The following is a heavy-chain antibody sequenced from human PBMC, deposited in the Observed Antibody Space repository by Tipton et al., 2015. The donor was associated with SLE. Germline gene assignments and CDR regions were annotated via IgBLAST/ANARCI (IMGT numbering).Heavy chain of an antibody. D-gene: IGHD6-13*01. CDR1: GGSISSYY. J-gene: IGHJ4*02. CDR2: IYTSGST. Sequence: LRLSCTVSGGSISSYYWSWIRQPPGKGLEWIGYIYTSGSTNYNPSLKSRVTISVDTSKNQFSLKLSSVTAADTAVYYCARGAAAGTPFDYWGQGTLVTVSS. CDR3: ARGAAAGTPFDY. V-gene: IGHV4-4*09.